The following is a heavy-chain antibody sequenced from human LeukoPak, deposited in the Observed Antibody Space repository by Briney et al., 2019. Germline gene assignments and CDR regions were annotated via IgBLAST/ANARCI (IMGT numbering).Heavy chain of an antibody. J-gene: IGHJ4*02. CDR3: ARGSSLEFDY. Sequence: ASVKVSCKASGYTFTGYYMHWVRQAPGQGLEWMGWISAYNGNTNYAQKLQGRVTMTTDTSTSTAYMELRSLRSDDTAVYYCARGSSLEFDYWGQGTLVTVSS. CDR1: GYTFTGYY. CDR2: ISAYNGNT. D-gene: IGHD1-1*01. V-gene: IGHV1-18*04.